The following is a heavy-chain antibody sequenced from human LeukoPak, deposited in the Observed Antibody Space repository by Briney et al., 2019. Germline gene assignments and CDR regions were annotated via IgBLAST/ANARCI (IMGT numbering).Heavy chain of an antibody. D-gene: IGHD6-13*01. CDR1: GGSFSGYY. V-gene: IGHV4-34*01. CDR2: INHSGST. J-gene: IGHJ4*02. Sequence: SETLSLTCAVYGGSFSGYYWSWIRQPPGKGLEWIGEINHSGSTNYNPSLKSRVTISVDTSKNQFSLKLSSVTAAATAVYYCARGVPNIAAAGTHFGFYFDYWGQGTLVTVSS. CDR3: ARGVPNIAAAGTHFGFYFDY.